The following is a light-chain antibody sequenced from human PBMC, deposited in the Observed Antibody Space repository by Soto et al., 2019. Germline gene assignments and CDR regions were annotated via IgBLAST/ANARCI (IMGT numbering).Light chain of an antibody. CDR2: GNS. CDR3: QSYDSSLSGYV. V-gene: IGLV1-40*01. CDR1: SSNIGAGYD. Sequence: QSVLTQPPSVSGAPGQRVTISCTGSSSNIGAGYDVHWYQQLPGTAPKLLIYGNSNRPSGVPDRFSGSKSCTSASLAITGLQAEDEADYYCQSYDSSLSGYVCGTGIKLTVL. J-gene: IGLJ1*01.